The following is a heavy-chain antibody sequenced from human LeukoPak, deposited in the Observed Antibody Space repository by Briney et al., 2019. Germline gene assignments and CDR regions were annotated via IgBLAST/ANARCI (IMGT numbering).Heavy chain of an antibody. D-gene: IGHD2-15*01. J-gene: IGHJ4*02. V-gene: IGHV3-74*01. Sequence: PGGSLRLSCAASGFTFSSYWMYWVRQAPGGGLVWGSYINNDGGSTGYADSVKGRFTISRDNGKNTLYLQMNSLRAEDTAVYYCARGPNAYSFDFWGQGSLVTVSS. CDR1: GFTFSSYW. CDR3: ARGPNAYSFDF. CDR2: INNDGGST.